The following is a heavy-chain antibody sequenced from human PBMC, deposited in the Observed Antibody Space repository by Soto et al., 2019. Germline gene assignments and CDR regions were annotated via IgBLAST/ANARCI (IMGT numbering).Heavy chain of an antibody. Sequence: QVQLEQSGAEVKKPGASVKVSCKTSGYTFTSYTLHWVRQAPGQGLEWMGWINAGNGREKYSQRFQDRVSLSTDKSAPPAYMELRSLRSEDTEMYFCARGGGWVGEASFDSWGQGTLVTVSS. CDR2: INAGNGRE. J-gene: IGHJ4*02. CDR1: GYTFTSYT. V-gene: IGHV1-3*01. CDR3: ARGGGWVGEASFDS. D-gene: IGHD3-10*01.